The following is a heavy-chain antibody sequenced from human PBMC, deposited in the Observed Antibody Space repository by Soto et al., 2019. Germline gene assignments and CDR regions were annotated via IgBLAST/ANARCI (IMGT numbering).Heavy chain of an antibody. J-gene: IGHJ4*02. D-gene: IGHD2-21*01. CDR2: ISASGSSI. CDR1: GLSFSSYE. CDR3: TSTYSY. V-gene: IGHV3-48*03. Sequence: EVWLVESGGGLEQPGGSLRLSCAASGLSFSSYEMNWVRQAPGKGLEWVSYISASGSSIYYADSVRGRFTISRDNARDSLYLRMNSLRVEDTAVYYCTSTYSYWGRGTLVTVSS.